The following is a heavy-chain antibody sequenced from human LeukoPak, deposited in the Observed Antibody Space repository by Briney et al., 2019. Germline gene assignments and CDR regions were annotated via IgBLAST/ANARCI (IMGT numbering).Heavy chain of an antibody. D-gene: IGHD6-13*01. J-gene: IGHJ6*02. Sequence: SETLSLTCAVSGGCISSGGYSWSWIRQPPGKGLEWIGYIYHSGSTYYNPSLKSRVTISVDRSKNQFSLKLSSVTAADTAVYYCARLSLEKGYSSSWTTGYYYYYGMDVWGQGTTVTVSS. CDR1: GGCISSGGYS. CDR3: ARLSLEKGYSSSWTTGYYYYYGMDV. CDR2: IYHSGST. V-gene: IGHV4-30-2*01.